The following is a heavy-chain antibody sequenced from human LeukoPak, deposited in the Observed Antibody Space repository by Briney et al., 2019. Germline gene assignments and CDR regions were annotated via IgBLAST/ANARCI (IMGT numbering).Heavy chain of an antibody. V-gene: IGHV4-39*01. CDR1: GGSINSTNNY. J-gene: IGHJ3*02. CDR2: IFYSGST. D-gene: IGHD3-10*01. CDR3: ARHIRFDAFDI. Sequence: PSETLSLTCTVSGGSINSTNNYWGWVRQPPGKGLEWIGTIFYSGSTHYNPSLKSRVTISGDTSKNQFSLKLSSVTAADTAVYYCARHIRFDAFDIGGQRTMVTVSS.